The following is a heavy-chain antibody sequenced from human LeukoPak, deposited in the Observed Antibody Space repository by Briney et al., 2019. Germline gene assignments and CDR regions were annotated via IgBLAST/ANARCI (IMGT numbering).Heavy chain of an antibody. CDR2: ISSSSSYI. CDR1: GFTFSSYS. D-gene: IGHD2-15*01. CDR3: ARYGLLGISEINGFDN. J-gene: IGHJ3*02. Sequence: GGSLRLSCAASGFTFSSYSMNWVRQSPGKGLEWVSSISSSSSYIYYADSVKGRFTISRDNAKNSLYLQMNSLRAEDTAVYYCARYGLLGISEINGFDNWGQGTMVTVSS. V-gene: IGHV3-21*04.